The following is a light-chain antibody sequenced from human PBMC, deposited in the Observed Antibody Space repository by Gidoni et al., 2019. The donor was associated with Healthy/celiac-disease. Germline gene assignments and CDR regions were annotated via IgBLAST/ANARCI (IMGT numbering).Light chain of an antibody. CDR2: DAS. J-gene: IGKJ4*01. Sequence: EFVLTQSPATLSLFPVERATLSSRASQSVSSYLAWYQQKPGQAPRLLIYDASNRATGIPARFSGSGSDTDFTLTISSLEPEDFAVYYCQQRSNWLTFGGGTKVEIK. V-gene: IGKV3-11*01. CDR3: QQRSNWLT. CDR1: QSVSSY.